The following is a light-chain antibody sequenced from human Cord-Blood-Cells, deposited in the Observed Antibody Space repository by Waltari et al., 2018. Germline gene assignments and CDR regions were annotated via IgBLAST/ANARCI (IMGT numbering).Light chain of an antibody. V-gene: IGLV3-1*01. Sequence: SYELTQPPSVSVSPGHTASITCSGDNLGDKYACWYQQKPGQSPVLVIYQDSKRPSGIPERFSGSNSGNTATLTISGTQAMDEADYYCQAWDSSTAVFGTGTKVTVL. J-gene: IGLJ1*01. CDR2: QDS. CDR3: QAWDSSTAV. CDR1: NLGDKY.